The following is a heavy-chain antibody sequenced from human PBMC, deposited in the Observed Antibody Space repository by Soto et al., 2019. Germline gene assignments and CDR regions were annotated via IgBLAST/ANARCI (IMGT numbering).Heavy chain of an antibody. CDR1: GFTFSSYS. Sequence: EVQLVESGGGLVQPGGSLRLSCAASGFTFSSYSMNWVRQAPGKGLEWVSYISSSSSYIYYADSVKGRFTISRDNAKNSLYLQMNSLRAEDTAVYYCAREDSSGYYYPDAFDIWGQGTMVTVSS. CDR2: ISSSSSYI. CDR3: AREDSSGYYYPDAFDI. J-gene: IGHJ3*02. V-gene: IGHV3-21*05. D-gene: IGHD3-22*01.